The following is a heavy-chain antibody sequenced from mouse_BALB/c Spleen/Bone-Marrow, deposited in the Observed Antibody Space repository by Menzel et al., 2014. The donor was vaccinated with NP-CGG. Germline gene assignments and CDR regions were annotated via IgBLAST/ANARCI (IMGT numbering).Heavy chain of an antibody. CDR1: GYSITSGYY. CDR3: ARVTARDWYFDV. CDR2: ISYDGSN. V-gene: IGHV3-6*02. D-gene: IGHD1-2*01. Sequence: ESGPGLVKPSQSLSLTCSVTGYSITSGYYWNWIRQFPGNKLEWMGYISYDGSNNYNPSLKNRISITRDTSKNQLCLKLNSVTTEDTATYYCARVTARDWYFDVWGAGTTVTGSS. J-gene: IGHJ1*01.